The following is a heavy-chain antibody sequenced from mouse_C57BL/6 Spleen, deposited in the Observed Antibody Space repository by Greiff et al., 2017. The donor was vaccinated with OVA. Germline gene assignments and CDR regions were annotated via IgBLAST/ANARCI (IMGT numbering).Heavy chain of an antibody. D-gene: IGHD1-1*01. J-gene: IGHJ1*03. V-gene: IGHV1-53*01. CDR1: GYTFTSYW. Sequence: QVHVKQPGTELVKPGASVKLSCKASGYTFTSYWMHWVKQRPGQGLEWIGNINPSNGGTNYNEKFKSKATLTVDKSSSTAYMQLSSLTSEDSAVYYCARDLTTGVATRYFDGWGTGTTVTVSS. CDR3: ARDLTTGVATRYFDG. CDR2: INPSNGGT.